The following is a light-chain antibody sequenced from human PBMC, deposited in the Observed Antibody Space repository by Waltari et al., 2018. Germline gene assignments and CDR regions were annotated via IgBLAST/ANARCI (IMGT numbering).Light chain of an antibody. CDR1: QSVLYSSNNRNY. CDR3: QQYYSTPLT. CDR2: WAS. V-gene: IGKV4-1*01. Sequence: DIVVTQFPDSLAVSLGERATINCKSSQSVLYSSNNRNYLAWYQQKPGQSPNLLIYWASTRESGVPDRFSGSGSGTDFTLTISSLQAEDVAVYYCQQYYSTPLTFGQGTRLEIK. J-gene: IGKJ5*01.